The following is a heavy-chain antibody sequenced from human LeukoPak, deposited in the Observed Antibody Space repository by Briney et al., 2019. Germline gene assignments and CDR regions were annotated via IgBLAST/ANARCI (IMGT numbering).Heavy chain of an antibody. Sequence: SETLSLTCTVSGGSISSYYWSWIRQPAGKGLEWIGRIYTSGSTNYNPSLKSRVTMSVDTSKNQFSLKLSSVTAADTAVYYCASTYYGFWSGYYGYYYMDVWGKGTTVTVSS. V-gene: IGHV4-4*07. CDR1: GGSISSYY. D-gene: IGHD3-3*01. CDR3: ASTYYGFWSGYYGYYYMDV. J-gene: IGHJ6*03. CDR2: IYTSGST.